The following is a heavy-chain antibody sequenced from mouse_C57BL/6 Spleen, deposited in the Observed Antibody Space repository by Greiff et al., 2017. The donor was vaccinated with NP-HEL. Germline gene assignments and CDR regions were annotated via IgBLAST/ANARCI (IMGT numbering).Heavy chain of an antibody. J-gene: IGHJ3*01. CDR3: ARASYYSNYGAY. D-gene: IGHD2-5*01. V-gene: IGHV5-17*01. CDR2: ISSGSSTI. CDR1: GCTFSDYG. Sequence: EVKLMESGGGLVKPGGSLKLSCAASGCTFSDYGMHWVRQAPEKGLEWVAYISSGSSTIYYADTVKGRFTISRDNAKNTLFLQMTSLRSEDTAMYYCARASYYSNYGAYWGQGTLVTVSA.